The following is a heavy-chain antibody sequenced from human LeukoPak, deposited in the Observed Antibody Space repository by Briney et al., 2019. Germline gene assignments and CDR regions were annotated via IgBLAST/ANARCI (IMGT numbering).Heavy chain of an antibody. J-gene: IGHJ5*02. CDR3: ARGGYDEWFDP. CDR2: IKQDGSEK. Sequence: GGSLRLSCAASGFTFSSYWMSWVRQAPGKGLEWVANIKQDGSEKYYVVSVKGRFTISRDNAKNSLYLQMNSLRAEDTAVYYCARGGYDEWFDPWGQGTLVTVSS. CDR1: GFTFSSYW. V-gene: IGHV3-7*04. D-gene: IGHD5-12*01.